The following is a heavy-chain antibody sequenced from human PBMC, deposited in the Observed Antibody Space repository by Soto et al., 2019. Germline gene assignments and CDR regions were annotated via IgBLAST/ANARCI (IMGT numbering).Heavy chain of an antibody. CDR3: AKDQAIFWLNYYFDY. Sequence: QVQLVESGGGVVQPGRSLRLSCAASGFTFSSYGMHWVRQAPGKGLXXXAVISYDGSNKYYADSVKGRFTISRDNSKNTLYLQMNSLRAEDTAVYYCAKDQAIFWLNYYFDYWGQGTLVTVSS. V-gene: IGHV3-30*18. J-gene: IGHJ4*02. D-gene: IGHD3-9*01. CDR2: ISYDGSNK. CDR1: GFTFSSYG.